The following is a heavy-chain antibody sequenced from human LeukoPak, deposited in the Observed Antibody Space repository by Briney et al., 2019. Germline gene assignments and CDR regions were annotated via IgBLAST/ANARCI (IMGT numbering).Heavy chain of an antibody. Sequence: GGSLRLSCAASGFAFDDYGMSWVRQAPGKGLEWVSAISGSGGSTYYADSVKGRFTISRDNSKNTLYLQMNSLRAEDTAVYYCAKDPSTYYYYYMDVWGKGTTVTVSS. V-gene: IGHV3-23*01. J-gene: IGHJ6*03. D-gene: IGHD2/OR15-2a*01. CDR3: AKDPSTYYYYYMDV. CDR1: GFAFDDYG. CDR2: ISGSGGST.